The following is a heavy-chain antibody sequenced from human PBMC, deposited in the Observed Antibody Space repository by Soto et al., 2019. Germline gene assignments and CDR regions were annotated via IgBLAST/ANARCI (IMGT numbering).Heavy chain of an antibody. D-gene: IGHD2-2*01. J-gene: IGHJ6*03. CDR2: IIPILGIA. CDR1: GGTFSSYT. Sequence: QVQLVQSGAEVKKPGSSVKVSCKASGGTFSSYTISWVRQAPGQGLEWMGRIIPILGIANYAQKFQGRVTIPADKSTSTAYMELSSLRSEDTAVYYCARDRPDCSSTSCSLYYYYYYMDVWGKGTTVTVSS. V-gene: IGHV1-69*08. CDR3: ARDRPDCSSTSCSLYYYYYYMDV.